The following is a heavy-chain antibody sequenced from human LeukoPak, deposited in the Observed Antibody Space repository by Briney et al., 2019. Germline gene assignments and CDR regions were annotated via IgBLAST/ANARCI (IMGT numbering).Heavy chain of an antibody. CDR3: AKDVSLQAPVDY. V-gene: IGHV3-30*18. J-gene: IGHJ4*02. CDR1: GFTFSSYG. D-gene: IGHD2/OR15-2a*01. Sequence: GGSLRLSCAASGFTFSSYGMHWVRQAPGKGLVWVGVISYDGSNKDYADSVKGRFTISRDNSKNTLYLQMNSLRAEDTAVYYCAKDVSLQAPVDYWGQGTLVTVSS. CDR2: ISYDGSNK.